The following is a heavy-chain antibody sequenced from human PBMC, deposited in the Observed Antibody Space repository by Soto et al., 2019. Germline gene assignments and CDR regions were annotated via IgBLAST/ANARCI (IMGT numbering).Heavy chain of an antibody. Sequence: GGSLRLSCAASGFTFSNAWMSWVRQAPGKGLEWVGRIKSKTDGGTTDYAAPVKGRFTISRDDSKNTLYLQMNSLKTEDTAVYYCTTGYASGVLVVYADDYWGQGTLVTVSS. V-gene: IGHV3-15*01. CDR1: GFTFSNAW. CDR3: TTGYASGVLVVYADDY. CDR2: IKSKTDGGTT. J-gene: IGHJ4*02. D-gene: IGHD2-8*01.